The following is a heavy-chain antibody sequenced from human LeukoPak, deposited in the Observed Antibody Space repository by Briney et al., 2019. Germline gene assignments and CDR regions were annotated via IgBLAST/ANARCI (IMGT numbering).Heavy chain of an antibody. V-gene: IGHV4-34*01. CDR1: GGSFSGYY. D-gene: IGHD5-12*01. Sequence: SETLSLTCAVYGGSFSGYYWSWIRQPPGKGLEWIGEINHSGSTNYNPSLKSRVTISVDTSKNRFSLKLSSVTAADTAVYYCARGRGLPHYYYYCGMDVWGKGTTVTVSS. CDR2: INHSGST. CDR3: ARGRGLPHYYYYCGMDV. J-gene: IGHJ6*04.